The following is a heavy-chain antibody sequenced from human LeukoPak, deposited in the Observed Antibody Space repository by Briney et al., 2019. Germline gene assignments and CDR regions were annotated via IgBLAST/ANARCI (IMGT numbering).Heavy chain of an antibody. Sequence: SETLSLTCTVSGGSISSGGYYWSWIRQHPGKGLEWIGYIYYSGSTYYNPSLKSRVTISVDTSKNQSSLKLSSVTAADTAVYYSASHKSGIAAAGPFDYWGQGTLVTVSS. CDR2: IYYSGST. V-gene: IGHV4-31*03. J-gene: IGHJ4*02. CDR3: ASHKSGIAAAGPFDY. CDR1: GGSISSGGYY. D-gene: IGHD6-13*01.